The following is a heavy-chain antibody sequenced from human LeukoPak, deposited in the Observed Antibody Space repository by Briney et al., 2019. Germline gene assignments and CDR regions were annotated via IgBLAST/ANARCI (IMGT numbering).Heavy chain of an antibody. Sequence: ASVKVSCKASGYTFTSYDIDWVRQATGQGLEWMGWMNPNSGNTGYAQKFQGRVTMTRNTSISTAYMELSSLRSEDTAVYYCARGRKDSSGYYHFDYWGQGTLVTVSS. CDR2: MNPNSGNT. CDR1: GYTFTSYD. CDR3: ARGRKDSSGYYHFDY. J-gene: IGHJ4*02. D-gene: IGHD3-22*01. V-gene: IGHV1-8*01.